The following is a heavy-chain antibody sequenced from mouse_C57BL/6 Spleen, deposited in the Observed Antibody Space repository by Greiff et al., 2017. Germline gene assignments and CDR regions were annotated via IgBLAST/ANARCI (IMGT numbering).Heavy chain of an antibody. J-gene: IGHJ4*01. CDR2: IYPRSGNT. CDR1: GYTFTSYG. V-gene: IGHV1-81*01. CDR3: ARFGYDYDLYAMDY. D-gene: IGHD2-4*01. Sequence: QVQLKESGAELARPGASVKLSCKASGYTFTSYGISWVKQRTGQGLEWIGEIYPRSGNTYYNEKFKGKATLTADKSSSTAYMELRSLTSEDSAVYVCARFGYDYDLYAMDYWGQGTSVTVSS.